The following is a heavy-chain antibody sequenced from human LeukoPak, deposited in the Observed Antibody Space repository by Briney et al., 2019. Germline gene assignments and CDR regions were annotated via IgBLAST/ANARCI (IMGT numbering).Heavy chain of an antibody. D-gene: IGHD6-19*01. J-gene: IGHJ1*01. CDR3: ANDPSSGWLNAEYFQH. V-gene: IGHV3-30*02. CDR1: GFTFSSYG. Sequence: GGSLRLSCAASGFTFSSYGMHWVRQAPGMGLEWVSFIRYDGSNKYYADSVKGRFTISRDNSKNPLYLQMNSLRAEDTAVYYCANDPSSGWLNAEYFQHWGQGTLVTVSS. CDR2: IRYDGSNK.